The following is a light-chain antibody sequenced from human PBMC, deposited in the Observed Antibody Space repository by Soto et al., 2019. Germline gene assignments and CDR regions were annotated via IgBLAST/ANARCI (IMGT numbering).Light chain of an antibody. Sequence: QPVLTQPASVSGSPGQPTTISRTVTSSDVGGYNYVSWYQQHPGKAPKVMIYDVSNRPSGVSNRFSGSKSGNTASLTISGLQPEDEADYYCNSYTTSSTYVFGTGTKVTVL. CDR1: SSDVGGYNY. J-gene: IGLJ1*01. CDR2: DVS. V-gene: IGLV2-14*01. CDR3: NSYTTSSTYV.